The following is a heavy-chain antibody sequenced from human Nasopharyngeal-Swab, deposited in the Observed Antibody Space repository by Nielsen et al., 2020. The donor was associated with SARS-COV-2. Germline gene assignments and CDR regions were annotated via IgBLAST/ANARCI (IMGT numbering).Heavy chain of an antibody. Sequence: SETLSLTWASSGDSVSSNRAAWNWSRQSPSRGLEWLGRTYYRSKWYNDYAVSLKSRITINPDTSKNQFSLQLNSVTPEDTAVYYCARDRSIEADAFDIWGQGTMVTVSS. CDR3: ARDRSIEADAFDI. CDR1: GDSVSSNRAA. V-gene: IGHV6-1*01. D-gene: IGHD2-15*01. J-gene: IGHJ3*02. CDR2: TYYRSKWYN.